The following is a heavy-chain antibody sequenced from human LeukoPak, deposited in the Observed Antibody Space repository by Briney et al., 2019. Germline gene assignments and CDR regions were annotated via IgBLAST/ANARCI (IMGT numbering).Heavy chain of an antibody. CDR2: ISSSSSYI. Sequence: PGGSLRLSCAASGFTFSSYSMNWVRQAPGKGLEWVSSISSSSSYIYYADSVKGRFTISRDNAKNSLYLQMNSLRAEDTAVCYCARDRFVAAAGTRWFDPWGQGTLVTVSS. D-gene: IGHD6-13*01. CDR3: ARDRFVAAAGTRWFDP. J-gene: IGHJ5*02. CDR1: GFTFSSYS. V-gene: IGHV3-21*01.